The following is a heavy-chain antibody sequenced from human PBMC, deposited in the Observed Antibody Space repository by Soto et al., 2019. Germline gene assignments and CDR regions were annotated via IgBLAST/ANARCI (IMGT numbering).Heavy chain of an antibody. D-gene: IGHD3-3*01. J-gene: IGHJ4*02. CDR1: GYTFTGYY. CDR2: INPNSGGT. Sequence: VASVKVSCKASGYTFTGYYMHWVRQAPGQGLEWMGWINPNSGGTNYAQKFQGRVTMTRDTSISTAYMELSRLRSDDTAVYYCARGPIDYDFWSGSFVYDYWGQGTLVTVSS. V-gene: IGHV1-2*02. CDR3: ARGPIDYDFWSGSFVYDY.